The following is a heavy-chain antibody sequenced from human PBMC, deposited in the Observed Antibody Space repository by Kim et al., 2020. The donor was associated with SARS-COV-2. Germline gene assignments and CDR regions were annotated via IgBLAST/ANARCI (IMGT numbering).Heavy chain of an antibody. D-gene: IGHD3-16*01. Sequence: GGSLRLSCAASGFTFSSYGMHWVRQAPGKGLEWVAVISYDGSNKYYADSVKGRLIISRDNSKNTLYLQMNSLRGEDTAVYYCAKDPPTRGEFDFWGQGTLVTVSS. V-gene: IGHV3-30*18. CDR3: AKDPPTRGEFDF. CDR1: GFTFSSYG. J-gene: IGHJ4*02. CDR2: ISYDGSNK.